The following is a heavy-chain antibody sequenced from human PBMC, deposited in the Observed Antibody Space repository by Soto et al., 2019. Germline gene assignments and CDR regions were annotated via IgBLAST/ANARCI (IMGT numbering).Heavy chain of an antibody. CDR3: AKERGVLDAFDI. CDR2: ISSDGNNQ. J-gene: IGHJ3*02. D-gene: IGHD3-10*01. Sequence: QVQLVESGGGVVQPGRSLRLSCAASGFTSSSFVIHWVRQAPGKGLEWLAVISSDGNNQYYADSVKGRFTISRDNSKNTLYLQVNSLRAEDTAVYFCAKERGVLDAFDIWDQGTMVTVS. V-gene: IGHV3-30*18. CDR1: GFTSSSFV.